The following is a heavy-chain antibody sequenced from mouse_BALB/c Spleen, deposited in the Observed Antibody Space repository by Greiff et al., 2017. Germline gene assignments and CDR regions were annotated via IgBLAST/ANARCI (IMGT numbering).Heavy chain of an antibody. CDR1: GDSITSGY. CDR3: ARWMGSSDYAMDY. J-gene: IGHJ4*01. V-gene: IGHV3-8*02. CDR2: ISYSGST. D-gene: IGHD1-1*01. Sequence: DVQLVESGPSLVKPSQTLTLTCSVTGDSITSGYWNWIRKFPGNKLEYMGYISYSGSTYYNPSLKSRISITRDTSKNQYYLQLNSVTTEDTATYYCARWMGSSDYAMDYWGQGTSVTVSS.